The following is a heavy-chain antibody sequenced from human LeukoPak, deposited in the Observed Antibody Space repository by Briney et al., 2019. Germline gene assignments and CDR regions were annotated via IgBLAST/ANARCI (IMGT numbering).Heavy chain of an antibody. CDR1: GFTFSSNY. Sequence: PGGSLRLSCAASGFTFSSNYMSWVRQAPGKGLEWVSAISGSGGSTYYADSVKGRFTISRDNSKNTLYLQMNSLRAEDTAVYYCANGGRTDTAMELNWFDRWGQGTLVTVSS. V-gene: IGHV3-23*01. CDR2: ISGSGGST. J-gene: IGHJ5*02. CDR3: ANGGRTDTAMELNWFDR. D-gene: IGHD5-18*01.